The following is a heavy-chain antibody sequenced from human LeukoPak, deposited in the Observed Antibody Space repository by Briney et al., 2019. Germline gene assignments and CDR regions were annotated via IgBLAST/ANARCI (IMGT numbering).Heavy chain of an antibody. CDR3: ARGRKIVPDAFDI. V-gene: IGHV4-59*01. CDR2: IYYSGST. CDR1: GGSISSYY. D-gene: IGHD2/OR15-2a*01. J-gene: IGHJ3*02. Sequence: PSETLSLTXTVSGGSISSYYWSWIRQPPGKGLEWIGYIYYSGSTNYNPSLKSRVTISVDTSKNQFSLKLSSVTAADTAVYYCARGRKIVPDAFDIWGQGTMVTVSS.